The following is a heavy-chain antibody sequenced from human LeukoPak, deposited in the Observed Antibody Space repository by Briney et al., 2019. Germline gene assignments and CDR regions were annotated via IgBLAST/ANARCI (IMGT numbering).Heavy chain of an antibody. D-gene: IGHD3-22*01. J-gene: IGHJ3*02. V-gene: IGHV3-30*14. Sequence: GGSLRLSCAASGFTFSSYAMHWVRQAPGKGLEWVAVISYDGSNKYYADSVKGRFTISRDNSKNTLYLQMNSLRAEDTAVYYCARDAITMIDSYWGAFDIWGQGTMVTVSS. CDR1: GFTFSSYA. CDR3: ARDAITMIDSYWGAFDI. CDR2: ISYDGSNK.